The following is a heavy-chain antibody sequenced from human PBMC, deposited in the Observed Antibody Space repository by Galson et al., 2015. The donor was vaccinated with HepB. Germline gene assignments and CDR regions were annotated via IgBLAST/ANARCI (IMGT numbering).Heavy chain of an antibody. Sequence: SVKVSCKASGGTFSSYTISWVRQAPGQGLEWMGRIIPILGIANYAQKFQGRVTITADKSTSTAYMELSSLRSEDTAVYYCARDSSYYGSGFFDYWGQGTLVTVSS. J-gene: IGHJ4*02. CDR1: GGTFSSYT. D-gene: IGHD3-10*01. CDR2: IIPILGIA. CDR3: ARDSSYYGSGFFDY. V-gene: IGHV1-69*04.